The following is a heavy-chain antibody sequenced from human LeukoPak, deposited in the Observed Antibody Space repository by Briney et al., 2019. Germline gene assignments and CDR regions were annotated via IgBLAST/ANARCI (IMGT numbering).Heavy chain of an antibody. CDR3: ARDHFTVAGNLDF. V-gene: IGHV3-23*01. CDR2: ISASGGST. Sequence: QPGGSLRLSCAASGFTFSSYAMSWVRQAPGKGLECVSLISASGGSTYYPDSVKGRFTISRDNSKNTLYLQTNSLRAEDTAVYYCARDHFTVAGNLDFWGQGTLVTVSS. CDR1: GFTFSSYA. D-gene: IGHD6-19*01. J-gene: IGHJ4*02.